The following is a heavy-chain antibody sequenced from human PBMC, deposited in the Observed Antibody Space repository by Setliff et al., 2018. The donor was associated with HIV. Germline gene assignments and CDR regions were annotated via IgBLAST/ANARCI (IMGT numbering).Heavy chain of an antibody. Sequence: GASVKVSCKASGYMFSGFHMHWVRQAAGQGLEWMGWINPNNGGTDYAQKFQGGVTMSLDTSTNTVYLELKGLTSDDTAVYYCAKPRIFDSFDVWGPGTVVTVSS. CDR1: GYMFSGFH. D-gene: IGHD2-15*01. CDR2: INPNNGGT. CDR3: AKPRIFDSFDV. V-gene: IGHV1-2*02. J-gene: IGHJ3*01.